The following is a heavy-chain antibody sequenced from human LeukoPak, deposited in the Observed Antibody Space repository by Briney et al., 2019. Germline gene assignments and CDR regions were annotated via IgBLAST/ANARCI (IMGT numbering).Heavy chain of an antibody. CDR3: AKDRSYQMPNLIDY. V-gene: IGHV3-23*01. D-gene: IGHD2-2*01. J-gene: IGHJ4*02. CDR1: GFTFSSYA. CDR2: ISGSGGST. Sequence: GRSLRLSCAASGFTFSSYAMSWVRQAPVKGLEWVSAISGSGGSTYYADSVKGRFTISRDNSKNTLYLQMNSLRAEDTAVYYCAKDRSYQMPNLIDYWGQGTLVTVSS.